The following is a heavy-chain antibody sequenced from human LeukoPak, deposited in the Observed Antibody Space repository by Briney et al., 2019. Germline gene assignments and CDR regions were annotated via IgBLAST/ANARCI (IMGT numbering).Heavy chain of an antibody. CDR3: ARAGGCTTTRCSTTPALDY. CDR2: INQDGSET. CDR1: GFTFDDYA. D-gene: IGHD2-2*02. Sequence: PGGSLRLSCAASGFTFDDYAMHWVRQAPGKGLEWVASINQDGSETYYVDSVKGRFTISRDNAKDSLSLHMNSLRGEDTAVYYCARAGGCTTTRCSTTPALDYWGQGTLVTVSS. J-gene: IGHJ4*02. V-gene: IGHV3-7*03.